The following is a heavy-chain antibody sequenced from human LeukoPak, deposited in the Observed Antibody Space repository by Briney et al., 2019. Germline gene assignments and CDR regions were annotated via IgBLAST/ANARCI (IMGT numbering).Heavy chain of an antibody. CDR3: ARVTALYYYMDV. Sequence: ASVKVSCKASGYTFTSYGISWVRQAPGQGLEWMGWISTYKGNTNYAQRLQGRVTMTTDTSTSTVYMELRSLRSDDTAVYYCARVTALYYYMDVWGKGTTVTVSS. CDR1: GYTFTSYG. CDR2: ISTYKGNT. V-gene: IGHV1-18*01. J-gene: IGHJ6*03.